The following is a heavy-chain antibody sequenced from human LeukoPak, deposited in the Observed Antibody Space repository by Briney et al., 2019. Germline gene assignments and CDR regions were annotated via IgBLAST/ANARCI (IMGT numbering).Heavy chain of an antibody. CDR2: ISGSDGST. CDR1: GLTFSNYA. Sequence: GGSLRLSCAASGLTFSNYAISWVRQAPGKGLEWVSAISGSDGSTYYADSVKGRFTISRDDSKKTLYLQMNSLRAEDTAVYYCAKEVSSWEGGNWFDPWGQGTLVTVSS. V-gene: IGHV3-23*01. CDR3: AKEVSSWEGGNWFDP. J-gene: IGHJ5*02. D-gene: IGHD6-13*01.